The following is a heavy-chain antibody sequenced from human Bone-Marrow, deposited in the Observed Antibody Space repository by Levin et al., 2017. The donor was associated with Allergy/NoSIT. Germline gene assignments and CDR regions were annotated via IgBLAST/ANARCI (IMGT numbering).Heavy chain of an antibody. CDR1: GFTFTNAW. CDR3: TTDGPPIETAGRDSFDI. Sequence: TGGSLRLSCAASGFTFTNAWMNWVRQAPGKGLEWVGLIKSKAFGGTTDYAAPVKGRFTISRDDSKNTLYLQMNSLKTEDTALYYCTTDGPPIETAGRDSFDIWGRGTLVSVSS. D-gene: IGHD6-13*01. V-gene: IGHV3-15*01. J-gene: IGHJ3*02. CDR2: IKSKAFGGTT.